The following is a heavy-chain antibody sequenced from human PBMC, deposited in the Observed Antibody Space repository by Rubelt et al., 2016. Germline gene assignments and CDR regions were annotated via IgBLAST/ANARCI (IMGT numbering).Heavy chain of an antibody. CDR3: AKAIASLIRRGIDH. CDR2: IYSGGTT. V-gene: IGHV3-53*01. J-gene: IGHJ4*02. D-gene: IGHD3-10*01. CDR1: GFTVSSNY. Sequence: EVQLVESGGGLIQPGGSLRLSCAASGFTVSSNYMSWVRQAPGKGLEWVSVIYSGGTTNYAASVKGRFTISRDNPQKSLYLPMNVLAAEETAVYSCAKAIASLIRRGIDHWGQGTMVAVSP.